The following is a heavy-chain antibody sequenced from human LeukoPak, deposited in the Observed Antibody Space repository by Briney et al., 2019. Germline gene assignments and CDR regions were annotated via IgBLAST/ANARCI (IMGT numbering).Heavy chain of an antibody. D-gene: IGHD6-6*01. CDR2: ISGSGGST. V-gene: IGHV3-23*01. J-gene: IGHJ2*01. CDR1: GFTFSSYA. Sequence: GGSLRLSCAASGFTFSSYAMSWVRQAPGKGLEWVSAISGSGGSTYYADSVKGRFTISRDNSKNTLYLQMNGLRAEDTAVYYCAKDGGSSPSYWYFDLWGRGTLVTVSS. CDR3: AKDGGSSPSYWYFDL.